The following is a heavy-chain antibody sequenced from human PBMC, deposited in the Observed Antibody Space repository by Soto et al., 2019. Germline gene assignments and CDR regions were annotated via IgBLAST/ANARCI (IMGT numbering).Heavy chain of an antibody. CDR3: VRHGSVEYGDYNYYRDAFDI. CDR1: GYIFTMYW. V-gene: IGHV5-51*01. J-gene: IGHJ3*02. D-gene: IGHD4-17*01. CDR2: IYPGDSET. Sequence: PGESLKISCKGSGYIFTMYWIGWVRQMPGKCLEWMGSIYPGDSETRYSPSFQGQVTISVDKSIRTTYLQWSSLKASDTATYYCVRHGSVEYGDYNYYRDAFDIWGQGTLVTVSS.